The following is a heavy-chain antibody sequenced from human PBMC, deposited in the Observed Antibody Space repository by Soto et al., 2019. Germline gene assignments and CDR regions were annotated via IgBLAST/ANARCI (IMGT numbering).Heavy chain of an antibody. CDR1: GFTFSSYS. J-gene: IGHJ5*02. V-gene: IGHV3-48*02. Sequence: GGSLRLSCAASGFTFSSYSMNWVRQAPGKGLEWVSYISSSSSTIYYADSVKGRFTISRDNAKNSLYLQMNSLRDEDTAVYYCARDKGSGSYYESCWFDPWGQGTLVTVSS. CDR3: ARDKGSGSYYESCWFDP. CDR2: ISSSSSTI. D-gene: IGHD3-10*01.